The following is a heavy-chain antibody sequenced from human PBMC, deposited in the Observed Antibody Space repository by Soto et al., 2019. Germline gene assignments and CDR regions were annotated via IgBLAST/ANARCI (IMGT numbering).Heavy chain of an antibody. V-gene: IGHV4-39*01. CDR2: IYYSGST. J-gene: IGHJ4*02. CDR1: GGSISSSSYY. Sequence: PSETLSLTCTVSGGSISSSSYYWGWIRQPPGKGLEWIGSIYYSGSTYYNPSLKSRVTISVDTSKNQFSLKLSSVTAADTAVYYCARHLIHGKEWEPMYFDYWGQGTLVTVSS. D-gene: IGHD1-26*01. CDR3: ARHLIHGKEWEPMYFDY.